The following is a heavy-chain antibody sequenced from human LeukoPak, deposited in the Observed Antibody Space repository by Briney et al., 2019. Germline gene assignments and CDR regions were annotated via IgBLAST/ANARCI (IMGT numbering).Heavy chain of an antibody. CDR3: ATRRTSGYYHPLDY. J-gene: IGHJ4*02. CDR1: GYTFTSYG. Sequence: ASVKVSCKASGYTFTSYGISWVRQAPGQGLEWMGWISAYNGNTNYAQKLQGRVTMTTDTSTSTAYMELSRLRSDDTAVYYCATRRTSGYYHPLDYWGQGTLVTVSS. CDR2: ISAYNGNT. V-gene: IGHV1-18*01. D-gene: IGHD3-22*01.